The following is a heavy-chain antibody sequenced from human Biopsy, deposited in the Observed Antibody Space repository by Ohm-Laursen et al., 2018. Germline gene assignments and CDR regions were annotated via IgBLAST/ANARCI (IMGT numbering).Heavy chain of an antibody. CDR2: INQSGST. CDR1: GESSSGYF. D-gene: IGHD5-12*01. J-gene: IGHJ6*02. V-gene: IGHV4-34*01. CDR3: ARGSGYFKLDV. Sequence: GTLSLTCAVNGESSSGYFWNWIRQPPGKGLGWIGEINQSGSTKYNPSLKRRATLSADSSNSQFSLRLTSVTAADTAIYYCARGSGYFKLDVWGQGTTVIVSS.